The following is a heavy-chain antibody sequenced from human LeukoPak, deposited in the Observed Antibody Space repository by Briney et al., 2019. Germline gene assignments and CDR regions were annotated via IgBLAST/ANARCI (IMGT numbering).Heavy chain of an antibody. D-gene: IGHD5-24*01. CDR1: GFTFSSYG. V-gene: IGHV3-33*01. Sequence: PGRSLRLSCAASGFTFSSYGMHWVRQAPGKGLEWGAVIWYDGSNKYYADSVKGRFTISRDNSKNTLYLQMNSLRAEDTAVYYCARCYGDGYNYLYFDHWGQGTLVTVSS. CDR2: IWYDGSNK. J-gene: IGHJ4*02. CDR3: ARCYGDGYNYLYFDH.